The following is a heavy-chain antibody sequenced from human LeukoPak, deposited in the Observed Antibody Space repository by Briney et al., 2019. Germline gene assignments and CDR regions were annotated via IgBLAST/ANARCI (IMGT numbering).Heavy chain of an antibody. CDR3: ARIDTAMVTFDYFDY. D-gene: IGHD5-18*01. Sequence: VASVKVSCKASGYTFTSYGISWVRQAPGQGLEWMGWISAYNGNTNYAQKLQGRVTMTTDTSTSTAYMELRSLRSDDTAVYYCARIDTAMVTFDYFDYWGQGTLVTVSS. CDR2: ISAYNGNT. J-gene: IGHJ4*02. V-gene: IGHV1-18*04. CDR1: GYTFTSYG.